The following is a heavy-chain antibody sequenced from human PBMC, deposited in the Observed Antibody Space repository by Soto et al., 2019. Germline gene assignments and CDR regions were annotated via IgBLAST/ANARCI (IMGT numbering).Heavy chain of an antibody. CDR3: ARIGLYDSDDYYYPDY. CDR1: GGSITSVYW. J-gene: IGHJ4*02. Sequence: SETLSLTCAVSGGSITSVYWWSWVRQPPGEGLEWIGEIYHSGSTKYSPSLESRVTILIDNSKNQYSLKMRSVTAADTAVYYCARIGLYDSDDYYYPDYWGQGTLVTVSS. CDR2: IYHSGST. V-gene: IGHV4-4*02. D-gene: IGHD3-22*01.